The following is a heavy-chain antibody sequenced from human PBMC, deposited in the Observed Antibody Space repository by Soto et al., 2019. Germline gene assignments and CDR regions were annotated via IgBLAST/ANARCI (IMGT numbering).Heavy chain of an antibody. CDR3: AKDRSGRKREYSGYYYFDY. CDR2: ISGSGGST. Sequence: GGSLRLSCAASGFTFSSYAMSWVRQAPGKGLEWVSAISGSGGSTYYADSVKGRFTISRDNSKNTLYLQMNSLRAEDTAVYYCAKDRSGRKREYSGYYYFDYWGQGTLVTVSS. D-gene: IGHD5-12*01. CDR1: GFTFSSYA. J-gene: IGHJ4*02. V-gene: IGHV3-23*01.